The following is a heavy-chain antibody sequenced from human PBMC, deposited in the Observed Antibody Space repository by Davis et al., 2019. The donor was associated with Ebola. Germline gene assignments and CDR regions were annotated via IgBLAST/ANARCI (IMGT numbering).Heavy chain of an antibody. CDR1: GYIFSNYD. CDR2: MNPYSGNT. V-gene: IGHV1-8*01. J-gene: IGHJ4*02. D-gene: IGHD2-21*02. Sequence: ALVTVSCKASGYIFSNYDINWVRQARGQGLEWMGWMNPYSGNTGYVEKFKGRVTMTGNPSINTAYMDLSSLTTDDTAVYYCTRGYSPKCRTGDCVNDFWGQGTLVTVSS. CDR3: TRGYSPKCRTGDCVNDF.